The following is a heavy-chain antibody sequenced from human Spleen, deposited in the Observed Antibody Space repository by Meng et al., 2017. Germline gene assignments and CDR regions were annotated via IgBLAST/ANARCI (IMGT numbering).Heavy chain of an antibody. D-gene: IGHD3-3*01. J-gene: IGHJ5*02. CDR3: VYFWSGYFT. CDR2: SDHFGNT. CDR1: GGSISTSGYY. Sequence: QPQLQESGPGLVKPSEALSLPCSVSGGSISTSGYYWGWIRQPPGKGLEWIGRSDHFGNTIYNPSLKGRLTISVDTSKNQISLRLTSVIAADTAVYYCVYFWSGYFTSGQGTLVTVSS. V-gene: IGHV4-39*07.